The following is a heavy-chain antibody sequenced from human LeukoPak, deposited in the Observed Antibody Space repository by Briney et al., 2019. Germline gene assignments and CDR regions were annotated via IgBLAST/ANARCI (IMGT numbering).Heavy chain of an antibody. V-gene: IGHV1-46*01. CDR1: GYTFTGYY. Sequence: ASVKVSCKASGYTFTGYYMHWVRQAPGQGLEWMGIINPSGGSTSYAQKFQGRVTMTRDMSTSTVYMELSSLRSDDTAVYYCARDGLYVDYYYYYMDVWGKGTTVTISS. D-gene: IGHD3-16*01. CDR3: ARDGLYVDYYYYYMDV. CDR2: INPSGGST. J-gene: IGHJ6*03.